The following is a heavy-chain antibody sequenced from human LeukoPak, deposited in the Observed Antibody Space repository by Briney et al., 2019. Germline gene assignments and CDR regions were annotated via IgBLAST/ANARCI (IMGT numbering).Heavy chain of an antibody. D-gene: IGHD3-3*01. CDR2: IRYDGSNK. Sequence: GGSLRLSCAASGFTFSSYGMHWVRQAPGKGLEWVAFIRYDGSNKYYADSVKGRFTISRDNSKNTLYPQMNSLRAEDTAVYYCARDRVWSGYLKGGNWFDPWGQGTLVTVSS. CDR1: GFTFSSYG. J-gene: IGHJ5*02. CDR3: ARDRVWSGYLKGGNWFDP. V-gene: IGHV3-30*02.